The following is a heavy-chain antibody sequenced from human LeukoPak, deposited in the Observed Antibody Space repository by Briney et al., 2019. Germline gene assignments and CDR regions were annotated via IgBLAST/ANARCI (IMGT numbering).Heavy chain of an antibody. CDR2: IYYSGST. CDR3: AREYSSSWYQQQDWYFDL. V-gene: IGHV4-59*01. CDR1: GGSISSYY. D-gene: IGHD6-13*01. J-gene: IGHJ2*01. Sequence: SETLSLTCTVSGGSISSYYWSWIRQPPGKGLEWIGYIYYSGSTNYNPSLKSRVTISVDTSKNQFSLKLSSVTAADTAVYYCAREYSSSWYQQQDWYFDLWGRGTLVTVSS.